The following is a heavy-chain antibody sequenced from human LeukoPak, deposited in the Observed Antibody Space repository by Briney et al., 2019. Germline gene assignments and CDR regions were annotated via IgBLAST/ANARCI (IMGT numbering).Heavy chain of an antibody. Sequence: SGTLSLTCAVSGASISSSKWLSGVRQPPGRGREGSGEIDHSGSTNYSPSLKRRVTISLDKSMKQFFLNLTSVTAADTAVYYCARVASGSYRGGFDYWGQGTLVTVSS. CDR1: GASISSSKW. CDR3: ARVASGSYRGGFDY. J-gene: IGHJ4*02. D-gene: IGHD3-10*01. V-gene: IGHV4-4*02. CDR2: IDHSGST.